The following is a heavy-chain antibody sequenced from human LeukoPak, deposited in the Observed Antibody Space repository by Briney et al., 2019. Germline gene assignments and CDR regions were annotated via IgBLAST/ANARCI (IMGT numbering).Heavy chain of an antibody. V-gene: IGHV1-18*01. D-gene: IGHD3-3*01. CDR2: ISAYNGNT. CDR3: ARASVTGVAMTNFDY. Sequence: ASVKVSCKASGYTFTSYGIGWVRQAPGQGLEWMGWISAYNGNTNYAQKLQGGVTMTTDTSTSTAYMELRSLRSDDTAVYYCARASVTGVAMTNFDYWGQGTLVTVSS. CDR1: GYTFTSYG. J-gene: IGHJ4*02.